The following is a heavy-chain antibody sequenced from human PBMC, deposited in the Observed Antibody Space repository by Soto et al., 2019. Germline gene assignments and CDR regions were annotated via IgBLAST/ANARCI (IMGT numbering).Heavy chain of an antibody. J-gene: IGHJ5*02. CDR2: IYYSGST. CDR3: ARGARATFTGWFDP. V-gene: IGHV4-30-4*01. CDR1: GGSISSGDYY. D-gene: IGHD5-12*01. Sequence: QVQLQESGPGLVKPSQTLSLTCTVSGGSISSGDYYWSWIRQPPGKGLEWIGYIYYSGSTYYNPSLKSRVTXXVXTXXNQFSLKLSSVTAADTAVYYCARGARATFTGWFDPWGQGTLVTVSS.